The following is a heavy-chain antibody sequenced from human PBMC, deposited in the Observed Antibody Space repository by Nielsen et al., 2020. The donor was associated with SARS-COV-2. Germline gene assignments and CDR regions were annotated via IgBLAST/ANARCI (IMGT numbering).Heavy chain of an antibody. CDR2: INHSGST. CDR3: ARGRDYYDSSGYRKYYFDY. J-gene: IGHJ4*02. D-gene: IGHD3-22*01. Sequence: GSLRLSCAVYGGSFSGYYWSWIRQPPGKGLEWIGEINHSGSTNYNPSLKSRVTISVDTSKNQFPLKLSSVTAADTAVYYCARGRDYYDSSGYRKYYFDYWGQGTLVTVSS. CDR1: GGSFSGYY. V-gene: IGHV4-34*01.